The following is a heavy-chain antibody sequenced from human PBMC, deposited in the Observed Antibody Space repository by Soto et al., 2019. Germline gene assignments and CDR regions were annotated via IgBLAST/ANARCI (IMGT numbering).Heavy chain of an antibody. J-gene: IGHJ2*01. CDR3: AKVGRGCGGSGRGCFDR. CDR2: ISGSGGRT. D-gene: IGHD2-15*01. CDR1: GFTFTTYC. V-gene: IGHV3-23*01. Sequence: EVQVLESGGGLVQPGGSLRLSCAASGFTFTTYCMAWVRQAPGKGLEWVTAISGSGGRTDYADSVKGRFTISRDNSMNTRYLTMCRLRAEPTAIYYYAKVGRGCGGSGRGCFDRWGRGTLVTVPA.